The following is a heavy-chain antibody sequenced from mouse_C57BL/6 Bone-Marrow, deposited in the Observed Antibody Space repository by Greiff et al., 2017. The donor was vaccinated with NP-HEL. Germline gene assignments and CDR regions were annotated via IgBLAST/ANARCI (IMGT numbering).Heavy chain of an antibody. V-gene: IGHV14-4*01. J-gene: IGHJ4*01. D-gene: IGHD1-1*01. CDR2: IDPENGDT. Sequence: VQLKESGAELVRPGASVKLSCTASGFNIKDDYMHWVKQRPEQGLEWIGWIDPENGDTEYASKFQGKATITADTSSNTAYLQLSSLTSEDTAVYYCTTPITTVVAFYAMDYWGQGTSVTVSS. CDR1: GFNIKDDY. CDR3: TTPITTVVAFYAMDY.